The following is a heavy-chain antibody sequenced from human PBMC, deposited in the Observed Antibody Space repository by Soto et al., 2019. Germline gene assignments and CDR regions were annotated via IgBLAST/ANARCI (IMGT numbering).Heavy chain of an antibody. D-gene: IGHD2-2*01. J-gene: IGHJ6*03. Sequence: SETLSLTCTVSGGSISSYYWSWIRQPPGKGLEWIGYIYYSGSTNYNPSLKSRVTISVDTSKYQFSLKLSSVTAADTAVYYCARHGDVVVPAATAIDYYYYYMDVWGKGTTVTVSS. CDR1: GGSISSYY. V-gene: IGHV4-59*08. CDR3: ARHGDVVVPAATAIDYYYYYMDV. CDR2: IYYSGST.